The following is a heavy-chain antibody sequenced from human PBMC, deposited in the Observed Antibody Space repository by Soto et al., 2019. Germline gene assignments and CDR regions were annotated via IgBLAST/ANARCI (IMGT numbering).Heavy chain of an antibody. CDR3: ARDAPPTDY. V-gene: IGHV1-18*01. CDR1: GYTFTSYH. J-gene: IGHJ4*02. Sequence: QVQLVQSGAEVKKPGASVKVSCKTSGYTFTSYHISWVRQAPGQGLEWMGWISAYNTNTNYAQKCQGRVTATTDTLTSTAYMELRSLRSADTAVYYCARDAPPTDYWGQGTLVTVSS. CDR2: ISAYNTNT.